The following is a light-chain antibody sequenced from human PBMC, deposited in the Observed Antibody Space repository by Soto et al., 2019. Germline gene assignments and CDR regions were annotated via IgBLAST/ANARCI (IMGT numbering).Light chain of an antibody. CDR3: QQYDDSPRT. J-gene: IGKJ1*01. Sequence: EIVMKQSPATPSVSKGERATLSCRASRSVSSNLAWYQQKPGQAPRLLIYGASTRATGIPARFSGSGSGTEFTLTISSLQSEDFAVYYCQQYDDSPRTFGQVTKVDIK. CDR2: GAS. V-gene: IGKV3D-15*02. CDR1: RSVSSN.